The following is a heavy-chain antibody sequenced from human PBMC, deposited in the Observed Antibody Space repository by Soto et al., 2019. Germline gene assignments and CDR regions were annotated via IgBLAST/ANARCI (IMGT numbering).Heavy chain of an antibody. CDR3: SREGTDYYYYGMDV. Sequence: QVQLVESGGGVVQPGRSLRLSCAASGFTFSSYGMHWVRQAPGKGLEWVAVISKDGSNKYYADPVKGRFTIFRDNSKNTLYLQMNSLRAEETAVYYCSREGTDYYYYGMDVWGQGTTVTVSS. CDR1: GFTFSSYG. D-gene: IGHD2-8*02. J-gene: IGHJ6*02. V-gene: IGHV3-30*03. CDR2: ISKDGSNK.